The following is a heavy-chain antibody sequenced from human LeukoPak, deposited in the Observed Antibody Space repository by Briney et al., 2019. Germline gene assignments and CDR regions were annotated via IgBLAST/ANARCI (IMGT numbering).Heavy chain of an antibody. CDR1: GDSVSSNSAA. J-gene: IGHJ5*02. CDR2: TYYRSKLYN. CDR3: ARGSWIRPPERVYHQLNWFDP. V-gene: IGHV6-1*01. D-gene: IGHD6-13*01. Sequence: SQTLPLTCAISGDSVSSNSAAWNWLRQSPSRGLEWLGRTYYRSKLYNDYEVSVKSRITISPDTSKNQFSLRLNSVTPEDTAVYYCARGSWIRPPERVYHQLNWFDPWGQGTLVTVSS.